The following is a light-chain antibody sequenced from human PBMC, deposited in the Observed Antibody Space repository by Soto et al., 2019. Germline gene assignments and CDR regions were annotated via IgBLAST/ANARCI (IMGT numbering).Light chain of an antibody. CDR3: QQSYSTPLT. J-gene: IGKJ4*01. V-gene: IGKV1-39*01. Sequence: DIQMTQSPSSLSASVGDRVTITCRASQSISSYLYWYQQKPGKAPKLLIYAAFSLQSGVPSRFSGSGSGTDFTLTISSLQPEDFATYYGQQSYSTPLTFGGGTKVEIK. CDR2: AAF. CDR1: QSISSY.